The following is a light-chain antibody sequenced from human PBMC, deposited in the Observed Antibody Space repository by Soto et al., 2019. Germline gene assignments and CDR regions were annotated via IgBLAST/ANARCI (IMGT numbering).Light chain of an antibody. J-gene: IGLJ2*01. CDR1: NSDIGDYSY. CDR3: SSYTSTNPLAL. Sequence: QSALTQPASVSGSPGQSITISCTGSNSDIGDYSYVSWYQQHPGKAPKLIIYDLRDRPSGVSNRFSGSQSGNTASLTISGLQAEDEADYYCSSYTSTNPLALFGGGTKLTVL. V-gene: IGLV2-14*01. CDR2: DLR.